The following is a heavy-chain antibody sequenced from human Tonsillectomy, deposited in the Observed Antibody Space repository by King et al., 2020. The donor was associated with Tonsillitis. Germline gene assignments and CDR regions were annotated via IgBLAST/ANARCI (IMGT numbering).Heavy chain of an antibody. V-gene: IGHV3-7*01. CDR1: GFTFSSYW. CDR2: INQDGSEE. D-gene: IGHD6-13*01. Sequence: VQLVESGGGLVQPGGSLRLSCAASGFTFSSYWMSWVCQAPGKGLEWVANINQDGSEEYYVDSVKGRFTISRDNAKNSLYLQMNSLRVEDTAVYYCAREGGGAAAGRRAADIWGQGTMVTVSS. CDR3: AREGGGAAAGRRAADI. J-gene: IGHJ3*02.